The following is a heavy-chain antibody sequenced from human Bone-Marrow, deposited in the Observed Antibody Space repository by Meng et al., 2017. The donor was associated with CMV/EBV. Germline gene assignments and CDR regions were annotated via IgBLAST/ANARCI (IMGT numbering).Heavy chain of an antibody. D-gene: IGHD1-26*01. Sequence: ASGFTFNNVWMNWVRQAPGKGPEWVGRIKSKTDGGTTDYAAPVKGRFTISRDDSQNTLSLQMNSLKAEDTAVYYCTTHSGSYLFDYWGQGTLVTVSS. CDR3: TTHSGSYLFDY. J-gene: IGHJ4*02. CDR1: GFTFNNVW. V-gene: IGHV3-15*07. CDR2: IKSKTDGGTT.